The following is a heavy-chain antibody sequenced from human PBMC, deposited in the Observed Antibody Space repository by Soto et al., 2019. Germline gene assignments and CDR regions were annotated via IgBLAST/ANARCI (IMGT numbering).Heavy chain of an antibody. D-gene: IGHD2-21*02. Sequence: ADTLSLTCIVSGVSVRSYTWSWVRQPANKGLEWIGRVFSSVSATYNPSLKSRVSISMDTPENRISLKLDSVTAADAGVYFCARDGMTTGDTWGPGTLVTVSS. CDR3: ARDGMTTGDT. CDR1: GVSVRSYT. J-gene: IGHJ4*02. V-gene: IGHV4-4*07. CDR2: VFSSVSA.